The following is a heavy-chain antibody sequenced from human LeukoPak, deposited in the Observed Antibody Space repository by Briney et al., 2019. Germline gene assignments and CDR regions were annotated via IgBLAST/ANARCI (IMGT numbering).Heavy chain of an antibody. CDR1: GYSISSGYY. Sequence: PSETLSLTCTVSGYSISSGYYWGWIRQPPGKGLEWIGSIYHSGSTYYNPSLKSRVTISGDTSKNQFSLKLSSVTAADTAVYYCARDGSSWYRGGWFDPWGQGTLVTVSS. V-gene: IGHV4-38-2*02. D-gene: IGHD6-13*01. J-gene: IGHJ5*02. CDR3: ARDGSSWYRGGWFDP. CDR2: IYHSGST.